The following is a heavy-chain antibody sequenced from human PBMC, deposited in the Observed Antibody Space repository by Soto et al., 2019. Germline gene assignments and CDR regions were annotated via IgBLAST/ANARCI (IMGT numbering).Heavy chain of an antibody. Sequence: ASVKVSCKASGYTFTSYYMPWVLQAPGQGLEWMGIINPSGGSTSYAQKFQGRVTMTRDTSTSTVYMELSSLRSEDTAVYYCAREPPGIPGFDYWGQGTLVTVSS. CDR3: AREPPGIPGFDY. D-gene: IGHD5-18*01. CDR1: GYTFTSYY. CDR2: INPSGGST. J-gene: IGHJ4*02. V-gene: IGHV1-46*01.